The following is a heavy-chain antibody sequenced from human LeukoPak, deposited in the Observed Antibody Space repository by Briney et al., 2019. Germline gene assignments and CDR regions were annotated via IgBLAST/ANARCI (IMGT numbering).Heavy chain of an antibody. CDR1: GGSISSYY. Sequence: PSETLSLTCTVSGGSISSYYWSWIRQPPGKGLEWIGYIYYSGSTYYNPSLKSRVTISVDTSKNQFSLKLSSVTAADTAVYYCASTNGKGLYYYGMDVWGQGTTVTVSS. J-gene: IGHJ6*02. CDR3: ASTNGKGLYYYGMDV. D-gene: IGHD2-8*01. V-gene: IGHV4-59*12. CDR2: IYYSGST.